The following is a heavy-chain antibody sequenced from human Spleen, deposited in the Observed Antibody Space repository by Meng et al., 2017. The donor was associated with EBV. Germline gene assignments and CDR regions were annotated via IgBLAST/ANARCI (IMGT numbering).Heavy chain of an antibody. D-gene: IGHD3-10*01. CDR1: VYSFTSYG. J-gene: IGHJ5*02. CDR2: ISAYNGNT. Sequence: QFQLVQCGPEVKKPGALGKVSCKASVYSFTSYGISWVRQAPGQGLEWMGWISAYNGNTNYAQKLQGRVTMTTDTSTSTAYMELRSLRSDDTAVYYCARAPMVQGEGWFDPWGQGTLVTVSS. CDR3: ARAPMVQGEGWFDP. V-gene: IGHV1-18*01.